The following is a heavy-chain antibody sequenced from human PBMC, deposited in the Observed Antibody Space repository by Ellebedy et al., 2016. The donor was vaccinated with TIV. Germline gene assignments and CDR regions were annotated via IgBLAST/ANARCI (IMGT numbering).Heavy chain of an antibody. D-gene: IGHD5-18*01. Sequence: SETLSLXCTVSGGSISSYYWSWIRQPPGKGLEWIGYIYYSGSTNYNPSLKSRVTISVDTSKNQFSLKLSSVTAADTAVYYCASAGIQLRPYYFDYWGQGTLVTVSS. J-gene: IGHJ4*02. CDR2: IYYSGST. CDR1: GGSISSYY. CDR3: ASAGIQLRPYYFDY. V-gene: IGHV4-59*01.